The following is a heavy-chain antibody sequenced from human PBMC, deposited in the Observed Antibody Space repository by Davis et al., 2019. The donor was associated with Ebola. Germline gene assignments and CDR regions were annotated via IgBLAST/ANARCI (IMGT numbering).Heavy chain of an antibody. J-gene: IGHJ6*03. V-gene: IGHV3-23*01. D-gene: IGHD2-21*01. CDR1: GFTFSNYA. CDR2: VIGGGDST. CDR3: AKAYCAADCSYILHFYQYMDV. Sequence: GESLKISCAASGFTFSNYAMAWVRQAPGKGLEWVAAVIGGGDSTYYADSVKGRFTISRDNSKNTLYLQMNSLTADDTAVYYCAKAYCAADCSYILHFYQYMDVWGKGTTVTVS.